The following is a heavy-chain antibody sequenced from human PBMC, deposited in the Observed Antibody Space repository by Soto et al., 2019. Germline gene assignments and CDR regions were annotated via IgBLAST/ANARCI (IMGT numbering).Heavy chain of an antibody. CDR1: GYTFTSYG. CDR2: ISVDDGDT. CDR3: ARDQVAKWAPGSAMVNYYYGMDA. V-gene: IGHV1-18*04. J-gene: IGHJ6*02. Sequence: GASVKVSCKASGYTFTSYGISWVRQAPGQGLEWMGWISVDDGDTNYAQNFQGRVTMSTDTSTSTAYMEMRSLRSDDTAVYYCARDQVAKWAPGSAMVNYYYGMDAWGQETTVTASS. D-gene: IGHD5-18*01.